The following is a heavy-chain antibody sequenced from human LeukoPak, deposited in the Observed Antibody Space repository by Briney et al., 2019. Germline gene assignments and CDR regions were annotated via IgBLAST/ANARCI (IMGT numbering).Heavy chain of an antibody. CDR2: IKSKAYGGTT. CDR1: GFTFGDYS. Sequence: GRSLRLSCTPSGFTFGDYSTSWVRQAPGEGLEWVGFIKSKAYGGTTEYAASVKGRLTISRDDSKSIAYLQMNSLKTEDTAVYYCTRGRSYFDYWGQGTLVTVSS. V-gene: IGHV3-49*04. J-gene: IGHJ4*02. CDR3: TRGRSYFDY.